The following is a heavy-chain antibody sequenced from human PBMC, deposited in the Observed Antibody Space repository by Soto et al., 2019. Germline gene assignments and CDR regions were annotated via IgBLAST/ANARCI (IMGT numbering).Heavy chain of an antibody. V-gene: IGHV2-26*01. CDR3: ARMGYYFHSTNHYPI. D-gene: IGHD3-22*01. CDR1: GFSLSNARMG. Sequence: SGPTLVNPTETLTLTCTVSGFSLSNARMGVTWIRQPPGKALEWLAHIFSNDEKAYSPSLKSRLSIYKDTSKNQVVLTMSNMDPMDTATYYCARMGYYFHSTNHYPIWGQGTMVTVSS. CDR2: IFSNDEK. J-gene: IGHJ3*02.